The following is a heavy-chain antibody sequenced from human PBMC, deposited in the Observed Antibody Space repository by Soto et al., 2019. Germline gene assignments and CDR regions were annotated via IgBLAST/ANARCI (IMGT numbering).Heavy chain of an antibody. CDR1: GYTFSSYF. CDR2: ISAYNGNT. V-gene: IGHV1-18*01. Sequence: QVQLVQSGAEVKKPGASVKVSCKASGYTFSSYFISWVRQAPGQGLEWMGWISAYNGNTNYAQNLQGRVTMTTDTSTSTADKELRSLRSDDTAVYYCARDLPPVDYWGQGTLVTVSS. J-gene: IGHJ4*02. CDR3: ARDLPPVDY.